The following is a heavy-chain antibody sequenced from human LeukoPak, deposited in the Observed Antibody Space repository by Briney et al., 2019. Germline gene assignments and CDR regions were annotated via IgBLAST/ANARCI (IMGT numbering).Heavy chain of an antibody. CDR1: GLTVSSTY. CDR2: IYSGGST. Sequence: GGSLRLSCAASGLTVSSTYMSWVRQTPGKGLEWVPVIYSGGSTYYADSVKGRFTISRDNSKNTLYLQMNSLRAEDTAVYYCARDLLEWYFDYWGQGTLVTVSS. V-gene: IGHV3-66*01. CDR3: ARDLLEWYFDY. J-gene: IGHJ4*02. D-gene: IGHD3-3*01.